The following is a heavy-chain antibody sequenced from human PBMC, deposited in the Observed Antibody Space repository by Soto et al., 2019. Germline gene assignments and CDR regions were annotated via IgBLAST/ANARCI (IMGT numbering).Heavy chain of an antibody. CDR3: ARRTAYESSGYLQLDS. CDR1: GDSITNTAYF. V-gene: IGHV4-39*02. D-gene: IGHD3-22*01. J-gene: IGHJ5*01. Sequence: XETLSLSCNVSGDSITNTAYFWEWIRQPPGKVLEWLGNIYRGGSTSYNPSLMSRVTISVDTSKNHFSLKMTSVTAADTAVYYCARRTAYESSGYLQLDSWGQGTLVTVSS. CDR2: IYRGGST.